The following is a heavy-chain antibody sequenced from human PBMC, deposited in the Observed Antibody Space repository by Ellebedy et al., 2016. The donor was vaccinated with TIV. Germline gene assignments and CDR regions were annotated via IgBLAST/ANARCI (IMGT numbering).Heavy chain of an antibody. CDR2: IYYSGST. CDR3: ARGYDYGDYGGFDP. D-gene: IGHD4-17*01. V-gene: IGHV4-59*01. J-gene: IGHJ5*02. Sequence: SETLSLTCTVSGGSISSYYWSWIRQPPGKGLEWIGYIYYSGSTNYNPSLKSRVTISVDTSKNQFSLKLSSVTAADTAVYYCARGYDYGDYGGFDPWGQGTLVTVSS. CDR1: GGSISSYY.